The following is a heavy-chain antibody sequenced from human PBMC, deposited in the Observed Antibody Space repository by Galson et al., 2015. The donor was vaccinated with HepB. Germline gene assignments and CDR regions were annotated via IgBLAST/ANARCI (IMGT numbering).Heavy chain of an antibody. CDR2: IYSDGTT. J-gene: IGHJ4*01. Sequence: LSLTCTVSGVSIGTYYWSWFRQSSGQRMEWIGYIYSDGTTTYTPSLKSRITFPIDTSKRQLSLTVRSVTAADTAVYSCASHPDYGDFWGQGTLVTVSS. CDR3: ASHPDYGDF. V-gene: IGHV4-59*08. CDR1: GVSIGTYY.